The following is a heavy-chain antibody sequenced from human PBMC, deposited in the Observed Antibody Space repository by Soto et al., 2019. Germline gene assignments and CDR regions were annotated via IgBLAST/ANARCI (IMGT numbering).Heavy chain of an antibody. CDR3: ARDGDYGDYVRY. CDR1: GGTFSSYT. Sequence: QVQLVQSGAEVKKPGSSVKVSCKASGGTFSSYTISWVRQAPGQGLEWMGRIIPILGIANYAQKFQGRVTITADKSTSTAYMDLSSLRSEDTAVYYCARDGDYGDYVRYWGQGTLVTVSS. J-gene: IGHJ4*02. D-gene: IGHD4-17*01. V-gene: IGHV1-69*08. CDR2: IIPILGIA.